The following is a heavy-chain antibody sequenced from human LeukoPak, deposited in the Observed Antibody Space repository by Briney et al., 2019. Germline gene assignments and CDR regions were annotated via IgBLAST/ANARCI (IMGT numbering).Heavy chain of an antibody. V-gene: IGHV3-21*01. CDR1: GFAFRSYS. J-gene: IGHJ6*02. D-gene: IGHD6-13*01. Sequence: PGGSLRLSCAASGFAFRSYSMNWVRQAPGKGLEWVSSISSSSSYIYYADSVKGRFTISRDNAKNSLYLQMNSLRAEDTAVYYCARVLKPGIAAAGTNYYYYGMDVWGQGTTVTVSS. CDR2: ISSSSSYI. CDR3: ARVLKPGIAAAGTNYYYYGMDV.